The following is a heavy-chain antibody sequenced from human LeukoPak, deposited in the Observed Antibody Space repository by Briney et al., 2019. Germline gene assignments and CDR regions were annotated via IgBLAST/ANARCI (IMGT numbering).Heavy chain of an antibody. V-gene: IGHV3-74*01. CDR2: INSDGSST. D-gene: IGHD3-9*01. Sequence: HPGGSLRLSCAASGFTFSTHWMHWVRQAPGKGLVWVSRINSDGSSTSYADSVEGRFTISRDNAKNTLYLQMNSLRAEDTAVYYCARLGYDILTGYYPFDYWGQGTLVTVSS. CDR3: ARLGYDILTGYYPFDY. J-gene: IGHJ4*02. CDR1: GFTFSTHW.